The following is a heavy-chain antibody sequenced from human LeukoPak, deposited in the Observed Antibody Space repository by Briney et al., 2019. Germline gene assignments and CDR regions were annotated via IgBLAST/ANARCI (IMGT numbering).Heavy chain of an antibody. CDR3: ASMGGSVRGGYYYGMDV. V-gene: IGHV4-31*03. CDR1: GGSISSGGYY. D-gene: IGHD3-10*01. Sequence: SETLSLTCSVSGGSISSGGYYWSWIRQHPGKGLEWTGYIYYRGSTYYNPSLKSRVTISVDTSKNQFSRKLSSVTAADTAVYYCASMGGSVRGGYYYGMDVWGKGTTVTVSS. CDR2: IYYRGST. J-gene: IGHJ6*04.